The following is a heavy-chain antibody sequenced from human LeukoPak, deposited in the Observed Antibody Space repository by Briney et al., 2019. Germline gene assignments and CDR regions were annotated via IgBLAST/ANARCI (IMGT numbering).Heavy chain of an antibody. Sequence: SETLSLTCTVSGGSISSYYWSWIRQPPGKGLEWLGYIYYSGSTNYNLSLKSRVTISVDTSKNQFSLKLSSVTAADTAIYYCARVKYCSGGSCYGTYYFDYWGQGTLVTVSS. CDR3: ARVKYCSGGSCYGTYYFDY. D-gene: IGHD2-15*01. V-gene: IGHV4-59*01. CDR1: GGSISSYY. CDR2: IYYSGST. J-gene: IGHJ4*02.